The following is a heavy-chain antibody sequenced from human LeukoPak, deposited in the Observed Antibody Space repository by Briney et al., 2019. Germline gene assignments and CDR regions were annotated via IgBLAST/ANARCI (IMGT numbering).Heavy chain of an antibody. CDR3: AKDDRRAGYYGSGSYAY. CDR1: GFTFSSYA. D-gene: IGHD3-10*01. Sequence: PGGSLRLSCAASGFTFSSYAMSWVRQAPGKGLEWVSAISGSGGSTYYADSVKGRFTISRDNSKNTLYLQMNSLRAEDTAVYYCAKDDRRAGYYGSGSYAYWGQGTLVTVSS. J-gene: IGHJ4*02. V-gene: IGHV3-23*01. CDR2: ISGSGGST.